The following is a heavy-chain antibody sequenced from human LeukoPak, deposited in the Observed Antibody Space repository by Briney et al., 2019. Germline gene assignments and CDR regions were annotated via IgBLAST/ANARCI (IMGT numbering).Heavy chain of an antibody. V-gene: IGHV3-74*01. Sequence: GGSLRLSCAASGFTLSSYWMHWVRQVPGKGLVWVSRINPDGSTTTYADSVKGRFTISRDNAKHTLYLQMNSLRPEDTAVYYCARWPYSSSYYFDYWGQGTLVTVSS. J-gene: IGHJ4*02. CDR3: ARWPYSSSYYFDY. CDR1: GFTLSSYW. D-gene: IGHD6-6*01. CDR2: INPDGSTT.